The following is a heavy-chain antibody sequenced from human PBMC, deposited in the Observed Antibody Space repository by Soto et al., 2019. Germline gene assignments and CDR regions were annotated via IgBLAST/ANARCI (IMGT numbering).Heavy chain of an antibody. D-gene: IGHD2-2*01. CDR3: ARSHCSSTSCYYYGMDV. J-gene: IGHJ6*02. CDR1: GFTFSSYS. Sequence: GSLRLSCAASGFTFSSYSMNWVRQAPGKGLEWVSSISSSSSYIYYADSVKGRFTISRDNAKNSLYLQMNSLRAEDTAVYYCARSHCSSTSCYYYGMDVWGQGTTVTVSS. CDR2: ISSSSSYI. V-gene: IGHV3-21*01.